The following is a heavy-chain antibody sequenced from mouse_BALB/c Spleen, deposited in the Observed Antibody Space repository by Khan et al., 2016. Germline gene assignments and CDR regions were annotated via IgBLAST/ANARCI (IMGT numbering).Heavy chain of an antibody. CDR3: TRGESSMIRGFAY. V-gene: IGHV1-69*02. D-gene: IGHD2-4*01. J-gene: IGHJ3*01. CDR1: GYTFTSYW. CDR2: IYPFDRYT. Sequence: QVRLQQSGAELVRPGPSVKLSCKASGYTFTSYWINWMKQRPGQGLEWIGNIYPFDRYTNYNQKFKDKATLNVDKSSSTAYMQLSSPTSEDSAIYYYTRGESSMIRGFAYWGQGTLVTVSA.